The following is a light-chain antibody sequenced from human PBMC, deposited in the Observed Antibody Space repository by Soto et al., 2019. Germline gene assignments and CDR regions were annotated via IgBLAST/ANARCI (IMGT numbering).Light chain of an antibody. CDR3: QQSYSTPPQNT. J-gene: IGKJ5*01. CDR2: AAS. Sequence: DIQMTQSPSSLSASVVDSVTITCGASQSISSYLNWYQQTPGXAPKLLXXAASSSQSGVPSRFSGSGSGTDITRTSSSLQPEDFATSYCQQSYSTPPQNTFGQGTRLEIK. V-gene: IGKV1-39*01. CDR1: QSISSY.